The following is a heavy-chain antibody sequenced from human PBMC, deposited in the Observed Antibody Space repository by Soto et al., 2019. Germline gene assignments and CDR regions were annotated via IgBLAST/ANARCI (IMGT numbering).Heavy chain of an antibody. CDR1: GYTFTSYA. D-gene: IGHD1-26*01. J-gene: IGHJ6*02. V-gene: IGHV1-3*01. Sequence: ASVKVSCKASGYTFTSYAMHWVRQAPGQRLEWMGWINAGNGNTKYSQKFQGRVTITRDTSASTAYMELSSLRSEDTAVYYCARGEAIRRGAPTRTYYYYYYGMDVWGQGTTVTVSS. CDR3: ARGEAIRRGAPTRTYYYYYYGMDV. CDR2: INAGNGNT.